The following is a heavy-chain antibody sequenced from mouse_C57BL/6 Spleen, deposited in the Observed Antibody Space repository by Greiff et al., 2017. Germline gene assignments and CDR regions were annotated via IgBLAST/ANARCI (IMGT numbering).Heavy chain of an antibody. CDR3: TRDRGGYGTLYYYAMDY. CDR1: GFTFSSYA. J-gene: IGHJ4*01. V-gene: IGHV5-9-1*02. D-gene: IGHD2-1*01. Sequence: EVNLVESGEGLVKPGGSLKLSCAASGFTFSSYAMSWVRQTPEKRLEWVAYISSGGDYIYYADTVKGLFTISRDNARNTLYLQMSSLKSEDTAMYYCTRDRGGYGTLYYYAMDYWGQGTSVTVSS. CDR2: ISSGGDYI.